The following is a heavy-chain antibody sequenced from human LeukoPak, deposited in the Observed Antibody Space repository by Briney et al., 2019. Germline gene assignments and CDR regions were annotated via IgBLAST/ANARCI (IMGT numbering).Heavy chain of an antibody. D-gene: IGHD6-13*01. CDR3: ARTGIAAAVGWFDP. V-gene: IGHV5-51*01. Sequence: GESLKISCKGSGYSFPSFWIGWVRPMPGKGLEWMGLIYPGDSDARYSPSFQGQVSISADKSISTAYLQWSSLKASDTAMYYCARTGIAAAVGWFDPWCQGTLVTVSS. J-gene: IGHJ5*02. CDR1: GYSFPSFW. CDR2: IYPGDSDA.